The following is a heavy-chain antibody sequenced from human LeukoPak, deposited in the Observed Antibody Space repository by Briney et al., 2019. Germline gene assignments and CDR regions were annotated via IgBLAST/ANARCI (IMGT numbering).Heavy chain of an antibody. CDR2: ISTTNSTI. J-gene: IGHJ4*02. D-gene: IGHD4-17*01. CDR3: ARRVGYGDHIDY. Sequence: PGGSLTLSCAASGFTFSNYAMSWVRHAPGKGLEWLSYISTTNSTIYYADSVKGRFTISRDNVKNSLYLQMSSLRDEDTAVYYCARRVGYGDHIDYWGQGTLVTVSS. CDR1: GFTFSNYA. V-gene: IGHV3-48*02.